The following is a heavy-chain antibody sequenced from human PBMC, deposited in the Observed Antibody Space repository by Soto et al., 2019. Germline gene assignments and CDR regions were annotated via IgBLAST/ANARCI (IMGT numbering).Heavy chain of an antibody. CDR2: ISGSGGTT. CDR3: AKVPGASWGFDL. J-gene: IGHJ2*01. CDR1: GFTFSSSA. Sequence: GSLRLSCAASGFTFSSSAMSWVRQAPGKGLEWVSTISGSGGTTYYADSVKGRFTISRDNSKNTLYLQMNSLRAEDTAVYYCAKVPGASWGFDLCGRGTLVTVSS. D-gene: IGHD1-26*01. V-gene: IGHV3-23*01.